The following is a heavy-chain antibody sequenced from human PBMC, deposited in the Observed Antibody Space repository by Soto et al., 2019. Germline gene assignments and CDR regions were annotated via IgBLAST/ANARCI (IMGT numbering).Heavy chain of an antibody. CDR2: INAGNGNT. Sequence: GASVKVSCKASGYTFTSYAMHWVRQAPGQRLEWMGWINAGNGNTIYSQKFQGRVTITRDTSASTAYMELSSLRSEDTAVYYCARNWVAVAGRGWFDPWGQGTLVTVSS. CDR3: ARNWVAVAGRGWFDP. CDR1: GYTFTSYA. V-gene: IGHV1-3*01. J-gene: IGHJ5*02. D-gene: IGHD6-19*01.